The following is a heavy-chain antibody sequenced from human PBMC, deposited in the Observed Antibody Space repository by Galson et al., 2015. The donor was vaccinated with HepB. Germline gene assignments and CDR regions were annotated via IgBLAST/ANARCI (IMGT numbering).Heavy chain of an antibody. J-gene: IGHJ3*02. D-gene: IGHD4-17*01. V-gene: IGHV3-21*01. CDR1: GFTVSSNY. Sequence: SLRLSCAASGFTVSSNYMSWVRQAPGKGLEWVSSISSSSSYIYYADSVKGRFTISRDNAKNSLYLQMNSLRAEDTAVYYCARVTGGTVTTRRAFDIWGQGTMVTVSS. CDR2: ISSSSSYI. CDR3: ARVTGGTVTTRRAFDI.